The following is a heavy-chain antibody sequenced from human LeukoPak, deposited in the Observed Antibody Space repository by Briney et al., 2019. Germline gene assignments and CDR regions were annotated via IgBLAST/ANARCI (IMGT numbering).Heavy chain of an antibody. J-gene: IGHJ4*02. Sequence: PSETLSLTCTVSGCSISSYYWSWIRQPPGKGLEWIGYIYYTGSTNYNPSLKSRVTMSEDTSKNQFSLKLSSVTAADTAVYFCARVGGWEPKLHGVTFDYLGQGTLVTVSS. D-gene: IGHD1-26*01. CDR1: GCSISSYY. CDR3: ARVGGWEPKLHGVTFDY. CDR2: IYYTGST. V-gene: IGHV4-59*01.